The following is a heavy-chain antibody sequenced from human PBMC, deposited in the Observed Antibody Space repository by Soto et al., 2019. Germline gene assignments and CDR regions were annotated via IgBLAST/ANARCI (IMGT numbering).Heavy chain of an antibody. CDR1: GFTFSSYS. D-gene: IGHD2-8*01. J-gene: IGHJ6*03. CDR2: ISSSSSTI. V-gene: IGHV3-48*01. CDR3: ARVPLRLDPMVFIQYYYMDV. Sequence: GGSLRLSCAASGFTFSSYSMNWVRQAPGKGLEWVSYISSSSSTIYYADSVKGRFTISRDNAKNSLYLQMNSLRAEDTAVYYCARVPLRLDPMVFIQYYYMDVWGKGTTVTVSS.